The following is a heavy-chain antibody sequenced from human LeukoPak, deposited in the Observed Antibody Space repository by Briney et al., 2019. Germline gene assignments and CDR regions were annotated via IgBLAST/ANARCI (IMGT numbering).Heavy chain of an antibody. CDR3: ALVRYFDWLYDY. J-gene: IGHJ4*02. Sequence: PGRSLRLSCAASGFTFSSYGMHWVRQAPGKGLEWVAVISYDGSNKYYADSVKGRFTISRDNSKNTLYLQMNSLRAEDTAVYYCALVRYFDWLYDYWGQGTLVTVSS. CDR2: ISYDGSNK. CDR1: GFTFSSYG. V-gene: IGHV3-30*03. D-gene: IGHD3-9*01.